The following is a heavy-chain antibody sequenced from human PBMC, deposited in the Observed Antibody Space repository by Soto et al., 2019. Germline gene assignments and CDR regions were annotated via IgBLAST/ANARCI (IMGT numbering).Heavy chain of an antibody. CDR1: GGTFSSYA. J-gene: IGHJ5*02. V-gene: IGHV1-69*01. Sequence: QVQLVQSGAEVKKPGSSVKVSCKASGGTFSSYAISWVRQAPGQGLEWMGGIIPIFGTANYAQKFQGRVTITADESTSTDYMELSSLRSEDTAVYYCARDDCSGGSCYSVVGGWFDPWGQGTLVTVSS. D-gene: IGHD2-15*01. CDR3: ARDDCSGGSCYSVVGGWFDP. CDR2: IIPIFGTA.